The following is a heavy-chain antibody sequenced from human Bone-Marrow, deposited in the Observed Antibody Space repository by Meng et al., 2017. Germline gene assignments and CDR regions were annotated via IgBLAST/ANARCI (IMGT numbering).Heavy chain of an antibody. J-gene: IGHJ4*02. CDR1: GFTFSSYA. Sequence: GESLKISCAASGFTFSSYAMHWVRQAPGKGLEWVAVISYDGSNKYYADSVKGRFTISRGNSKNTLYLQMNSLRAEDTAVYYCARAVGGSGSYYHPFDYWGQGTLVTVSS. D-gene: IGHD3-10*01. CDR3: ARAVGGSGSYYHPFDY. CDR2: ISYDGSNK. V-gene: IGHV3-30*04.